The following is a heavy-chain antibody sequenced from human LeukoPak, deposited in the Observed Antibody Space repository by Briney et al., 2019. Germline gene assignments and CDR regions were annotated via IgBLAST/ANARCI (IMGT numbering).Heavy chain of an antibody. CDR1: GYTFTSYA. J-gene: IGHJ4*02. CDR2: INACNGNT. Sequence: ASVKVSCKASGYTFTSYAMHWVRQAPGQRLEWMGWINACNGNTNYSQEFQGRVTITRDTSASTAYMDLSSLRSEDMAVYYCAKDGKTRNWNYFQDKPVYWGQGTLVTVYS. V-gene: IGHV1-3*03. CDR3: AKDGKTRNWNYFQDKPVY. D-gene: IGHD1-7*01.